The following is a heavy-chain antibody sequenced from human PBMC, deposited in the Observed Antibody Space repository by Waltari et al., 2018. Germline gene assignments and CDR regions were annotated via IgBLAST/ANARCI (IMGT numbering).Heavy chain of an antibody. CDR3: ARHMLALGDGDS. D-gene: IGHD1-26*01. CDR2: VSIDGRSQ. Sequence: QVQLVESGGGVVQPGGSLRLSCAASGLTFSLCAMHWVRTAQGKGMEWVAFVSIDGRSQYYRDSVKGRFTISRDNSENTVYLQMNSLRPEDTAVYYCARHMLALGDGDSWGQGTVVTVSS. V-gene: IGHV3-30*02. J-gene: IGHJ4*02. CDR1: GLTFSLCA.